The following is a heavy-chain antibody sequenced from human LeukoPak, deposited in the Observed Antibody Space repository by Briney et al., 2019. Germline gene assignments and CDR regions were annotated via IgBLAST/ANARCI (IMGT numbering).Heavy chain of an antibody. D-gene: IGHD2-2*01. CDR1: GFTVSINY. CDR2: IYSGGNT. CDR3: ARGETSSYDY. J-gene: IGHJ4*02. V-gene: IGHV3-53*01. Sequence: GGSLRLSCAASGFTVSINYMSWVRQAPGKGLEWVSVIYSGGNTYYADSVKGRFTISRDNSKNTVYLQMNSLRAGDTAVYYCARGETSSYDYWGQGTLVTVSS.